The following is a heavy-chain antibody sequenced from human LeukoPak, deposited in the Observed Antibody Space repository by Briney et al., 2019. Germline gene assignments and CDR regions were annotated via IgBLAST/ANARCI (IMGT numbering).Heavy chain of an antibody. CDR2: IHHSGTT. CDR3: AKTGSLMERFFYY. D-gene: IGHD1-26*01. CDR1: GYSMTNYY. J-gene: IGHJ4*02. V-gene: IGHV4-59*01. Sequence: VRPSETLSLTCTVSGYSMTNYYWNWLRQPPGKGLEWIGYIHHSGTTNYNASLKSRLTMSVDTSKNQFSLKLTSVSAADTAMYFCAKTGSLMERFFYYWGQGIQVIVSS.